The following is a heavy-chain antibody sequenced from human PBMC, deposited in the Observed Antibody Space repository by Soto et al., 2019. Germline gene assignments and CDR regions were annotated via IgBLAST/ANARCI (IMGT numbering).Heavy chain of an antibody. V-gene: IGHV5-51*01. Sequence: GESLKISCKGSGYSFGHFWIGWVRQMPGKGLEWMGIIYPGDSDTRYSPSFQDHVTISVDKSLSTAYLQWSSLEASDTAMYYWGRPGSSGWFDTFDYWGQGTLVTVSS. CDR3: GRPGSSGWFDTFDY. CDR2: IYPGDSDT. CDR1: GYSFGHFW. D-gene: IGHD6-19*01. J-gene: IGHJ4*02.